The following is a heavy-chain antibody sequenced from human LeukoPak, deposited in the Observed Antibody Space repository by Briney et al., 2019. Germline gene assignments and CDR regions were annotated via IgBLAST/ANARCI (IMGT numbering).Heavy chain of an antibody. V-gene: IGHV4-34*01. Sequence: SETLSLTCAVYGGSFSGYYWTWIRQPPGKGLEWIGEINHSGSTNYNPSLKSRVTISVDTSKNQFSLKLSSVTAADTAVYYCARRPKGGYDSSGYYPFDLWGRGTLVTVSS. D-gene: IGHD3-22*01. CDR1: GGSFSGYY. J-gene: IGHJ2*01. CDR2: INHSGST. CDR3: ARRPKGGYDSSGYYPFDL.